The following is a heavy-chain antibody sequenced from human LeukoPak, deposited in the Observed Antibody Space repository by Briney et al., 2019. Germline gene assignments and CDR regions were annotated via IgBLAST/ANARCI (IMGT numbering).Heavy chain of an antibody. D-gene: IGHD2-2*01. V-gene: IGHV1-8*01. Sequence: ASVKVSCKASGYTFTSYDTNWVRQATGQGLEWMGWMNPNSGNTGYAQKFQGRVTMTRNTSISTAYMELSSLRSEDTAVYYCAKGEVGCSSTSCFNWFDPWGQGTLVTVSS. J-gene: IGHJ5*02. CDR1: GYTFTSYD. CDR2: MNPNSGNT. CDR3: AKGEVGCSSTSCFNWFDP.